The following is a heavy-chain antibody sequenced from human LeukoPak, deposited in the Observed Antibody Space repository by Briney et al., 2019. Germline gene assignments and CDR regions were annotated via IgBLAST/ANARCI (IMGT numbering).Heavy chain of an antibody. CDR2: IYYSGST. CDR1: GGSINNYY. CDR3: AREGYYGSGFYFDY. Sequence: SETLSLTCAVSGGSINNYYWTWIRQPPGKGLEWIGYIYYSGSTNYNPSLKSRVTMSVDTSKNQFSLKLSSVTAADTAVYYCAREGYYGSGFYFDYWGQGTLVTVSS. D-gene: IGHD3-10*01. V-gene: IGHV4-59*01. J-gene: IGHJ4*02.